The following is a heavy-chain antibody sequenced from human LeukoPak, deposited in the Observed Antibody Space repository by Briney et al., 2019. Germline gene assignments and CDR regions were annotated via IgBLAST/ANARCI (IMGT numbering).Heavy chain of an antibody. CDR2: INHSGRT. V-gene: IGHV4-34*01. CDR1: GGSFSDYF. D-gene: IGHD2-2*01. J-gene: IGHJ6*02. CDR3: ARDVVVVPAAIHYGMDV. Sequence: SETLSLTCAVYGGSFSDYFWGWIRQPPGKGLEWIGEINHSGRTYYNPSLKSRVTISVDTSKNQFSLNLSSVTAADTTVYYCARDVVVVPAAIHYGMDVWGQGTTVTVSS.